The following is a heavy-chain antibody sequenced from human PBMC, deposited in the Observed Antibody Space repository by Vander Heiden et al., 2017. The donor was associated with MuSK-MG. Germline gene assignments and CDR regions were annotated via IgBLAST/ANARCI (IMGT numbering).Heavy chain of an antibody. CDR1: GGSISSSSYY. CDR3: ARLGLAYYYYGMDV. D-gene: IGHD6-19*01. Sequence: QLQLQESGPGLVKPSETLSLTCTVSGGSISSSSYYWGWIRQRPGKGLEWSGSIYYSGSTYYNPSLKSRVTISVDTSKNQCSLKLSSVTAADTAVYYCARLGLAYYYYGMDVWGQGTTVTVSS. CDR2: IYYSGST. J-gene: IGHJ6*02. V-gene: IGHV4-39*07.